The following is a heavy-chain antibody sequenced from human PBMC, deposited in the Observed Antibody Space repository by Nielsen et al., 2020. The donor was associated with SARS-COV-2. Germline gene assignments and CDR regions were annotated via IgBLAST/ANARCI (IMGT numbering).Heavy chain of an antibody. V-gene: IGHV3-30-3*01. D-gene: IGHD3-3*01. J-gene: IGHJ4*02. CDR2: ISYDGSNK. CDR3: TTDPRVTIFGVVIISGDY. Sequence: GESLKISCAASGFTFSSYAMHWVRQAPGKGLEWVAVISYDGSNKYYADSVKGRFTISRDNSKNTLYLQMNSLKTEDTAVYYCTTDPRVTIFGVVIISGDYWGQGTLVTVSS. CDR1: GFTFSSYA.